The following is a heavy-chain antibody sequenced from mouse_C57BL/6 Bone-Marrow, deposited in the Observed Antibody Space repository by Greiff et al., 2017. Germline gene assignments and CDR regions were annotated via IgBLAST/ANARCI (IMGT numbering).Heavy chain of an antibody. D-gene: IGHD1-1*01. CDR3: ATYYGSSPAWFAY. CDR1: GFPFSSSG. CDR2: LSSGGSYT. Sequence: DVHLVESGGDLVKPGGSLKLSCAASGFPFSSSGMSWVRQTPDKRLEWVATLSSGGSYTYYPDSVKGRFTISRDNAKNTLYLQMSSLKSEDTAMYYCATYYGSSPAWFAYWGQGTLVTVSA. V-gene: IGHV5-6*01. J-gene: IGHJ3*01.